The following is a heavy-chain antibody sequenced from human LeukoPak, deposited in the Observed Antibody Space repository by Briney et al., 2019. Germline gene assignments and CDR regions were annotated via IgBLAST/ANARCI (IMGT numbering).Heavy chain of an antibody. J-gene: IGHJ4*02. CDR2: IFHGGST. CDR1: GGSIKSHF. Sequence: KSSETLSLTCTVSGGSIKSHFWSWVRQPPGKRLEWIGYIFHGGSTNYNPSLKSRVTISVDTSKNQFSLRLTSVTAADTAVYYCVRTNPWDLTYYFDYWGQGTLVTVSS. V-gene: IGHV4-59*11. CDR3: VRTNPWDLTYYFDY. D-gene: IGHD1-14*01.